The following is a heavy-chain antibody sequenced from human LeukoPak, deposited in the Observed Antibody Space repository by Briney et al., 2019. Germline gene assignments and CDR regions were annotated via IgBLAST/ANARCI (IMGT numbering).Heavy chain of an antibody. CDR1: GGTFSSYA. D-gene: IGHD6-13*01. CDR3: ATDLVAAAGKEVDDY. V-gene: IGHV1-69*01. Sequence: SVKVSCKASGGTFSSYAISWVRQAPGQGLEWMGGIIPIFGTANYAQKFQGRVTITADESTSTAYMELSSLRSEDTAVYYCATDLVAAAGKEVDDYWGQGTLVTVSS. CDR2: IIPIFGTA. J-gene: IGHJ4*02.